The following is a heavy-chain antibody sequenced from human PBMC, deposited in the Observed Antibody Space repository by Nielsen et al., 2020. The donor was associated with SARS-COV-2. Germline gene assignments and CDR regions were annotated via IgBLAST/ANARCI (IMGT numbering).Heavy chain of an antibody. CDR2: IRSNTFGGTT. V-gene: IGHV3-49*03. D-gene: IGHD3-3*01. CDR1: GFTFGDFA. CDR3: ARDPEGLFWYFDL. J-gene: IGHJ2*01. Sequence: GGSLRLSCTGSGFTFGDFAMSWFRQTPGKGLEWVGFIRSNTFGGTTEYAASVKGRFTISRDDSKSIAYLQMNSLRAEDTAVYYCARDPEGLFWYFDLWGRGTLVTVSS.